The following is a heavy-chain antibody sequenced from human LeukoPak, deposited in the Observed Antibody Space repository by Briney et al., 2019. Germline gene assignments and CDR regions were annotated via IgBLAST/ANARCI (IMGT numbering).Heavy chain of an antibody. CDR3: ASEVYYDSSAVGWFDP. J-gene: IGHJ5*02. Sequence: SVKVSCKASGGTFSSYTISWVRQAPGQGLEWMGRIIPILGIANYAQKFQGRVTITADKSTSTAYMELSSLRSEDTAVYYYASEVYYDSSAVGWFDPWGQGTLVTVSS. V-gene: IGHV1-69*02. D-gene: IGHD3-22*01. CDR2: IIPILGIA. CDR1: GGTFSSYT.